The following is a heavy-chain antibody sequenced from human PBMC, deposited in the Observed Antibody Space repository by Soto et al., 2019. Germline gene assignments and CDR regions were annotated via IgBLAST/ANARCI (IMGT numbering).Heavy chain of an antibody. CDR1: VYNFTSYW. Sequence: PGESLKFSCKGSVYNFTSYWISWVRQMPGKGLEWMGRIDPSVSYTNYSPSFQGHVTISADKSISTDYLEWGSLKASDTAMYYCARLGPYYDFWSGYPKKSQNYYYYYSMDVWGQGTTVTVSS. CDR2: IDPSVSYT. J-gene: IGHJ6*02. V-gene: IGHV5-10-1*01. CDR3: ARLGPYYDFWSGYPKKSQNYYYYYSMDV. D-gene: IGHD3-3*01.